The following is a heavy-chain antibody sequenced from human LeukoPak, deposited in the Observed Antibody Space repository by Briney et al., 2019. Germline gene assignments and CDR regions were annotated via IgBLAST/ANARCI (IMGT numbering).Heavy chain of an antibody. CDR1: GYTFTGYF. J-gene: IGHJ4*02. CDR2: INPNSGGT. Sequence: ASVTVSCKASGYTFTGYFMHWVRQAPGQGLEWMGWINPNSGGTNFAQRFQGRVTMTRDTSISTAYMELSRLSSDDTAVYYCARAYYYHSSGYCFDYWGQGTLVTVSS. D-gene: IGHD3-22*01. V-gene: IGHV1-2*02. CDR3: ARAYYYHSSGYCFDY.